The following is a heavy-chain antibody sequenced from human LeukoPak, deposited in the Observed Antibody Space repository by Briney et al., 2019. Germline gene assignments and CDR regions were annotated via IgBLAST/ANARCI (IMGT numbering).Heavy chain of an antibody. CDR2: IYYSGTT. V-gene: IGHV4-39*01. J-gene: IGHJ6*03. Sequence: PSETLSLTCSVSGGSISSSSYYWNWIRQPPGKGLEWVGSIYYSGTTYYNSSLKSRVTISEDTSKNRFSLMLTSVTAADTAVYYGARQVSDYFYYYIDVWGEGTTVIVSS. CDR1: GGSISSSSYY. CDR3: ARQVSDYFYYYIDV.